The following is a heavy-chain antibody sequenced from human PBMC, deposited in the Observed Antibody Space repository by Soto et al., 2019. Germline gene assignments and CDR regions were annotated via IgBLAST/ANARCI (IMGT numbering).Heavy chain of an antibody. Sequence: SETLSLTCTVSGCASSSSSYYLGWFRQPPGKGLEWIGSIYYSGSTYYSPSFKSPVTISVDTSKNQFSLKLSSVTAADTAVYYCASRVLECELDYWGQGTMVIVSS. CDR3: ASRVLECELDY. CDR2: IYYSGST. CDR1: GCASSSSSYY. D-gene: IGHD1-26*01. V-gene: IGHV4-39*01. J-gene: IGHJ4*02.